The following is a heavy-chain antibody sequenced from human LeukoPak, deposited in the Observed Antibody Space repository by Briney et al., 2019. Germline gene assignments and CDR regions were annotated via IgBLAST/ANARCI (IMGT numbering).Heavy chain of an antibody. CDR2: IYFSGNT. J-gene: IGHJ5*02. Sequence: PSETLSLTCTVSGGSISSSSYYWGWIRRPPGKGLEWIGSIYFSGNTYYNPSLKSRVTMSVDTSKNQFSLRLNSVTAADTAVYYCVRPGSGWYSWFDPWGQGTLVTVSS. D-gene: IGHD6-19*01. CDR1: GGSISSSSYY. CDR3: VRPGSGWYSWFDP. V-gene: IGHV4-39*01.